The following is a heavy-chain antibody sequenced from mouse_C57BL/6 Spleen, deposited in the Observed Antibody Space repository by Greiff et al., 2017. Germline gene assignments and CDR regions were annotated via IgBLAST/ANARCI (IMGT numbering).Heavy chain of an antibody. CDR3: ARGVGRSYFDF. J-gene: IGHJ2*01. Sequence: VQLQQSGAELVRPGASVKLSCKASGYTFTDYYINWVKQRPGQGLEWIARIYPGSGNTYYNEKFKGKATLTAEKSSSTAYMQLSSLTSEDSAVYFCARGVGRSYFDFWGPGTTLSFSS. V-gene: IGHV1-76*01. CDR2: IYPGSGNT. D-gene: IGHD4-1*01. CDR1: GYTFTDYY.